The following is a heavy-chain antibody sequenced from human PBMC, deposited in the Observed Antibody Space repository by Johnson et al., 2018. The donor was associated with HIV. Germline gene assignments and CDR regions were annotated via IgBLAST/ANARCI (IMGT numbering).Heavy chain of an antibody. CDR3: ARDKGIAARPDAFDI. V-gene: IGHV3-11*04. J-gene: IGHJ3*02. Sequence: QMQLVESGGGLVKPGGSLRLSCAASGFTFSDYYMSWIRQAPGKGLEWVSYISSSGTIVYYADSVKGRFTISRDNSKNTLYLQMNSLRAEDTAVYYCARDKGIAARPDAFDIWGQGTMVTVSS. CDR2: ISSSGTIV. CDR1: GFTFSDYY. D-gene: IGHD6-6*01.